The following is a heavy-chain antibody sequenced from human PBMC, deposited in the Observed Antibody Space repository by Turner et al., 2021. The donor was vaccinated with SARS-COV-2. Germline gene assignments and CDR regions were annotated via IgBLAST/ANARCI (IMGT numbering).Heavy chain of an antibody. J-gene: IGHJ3*02. CDR1: GFTFSSYS. CDR2: ISSSSRYI. CDR3: ARDSPHYYDSSGYYKDAFDI. V-gene: IGHV3-21*01. D-gene: IGHD3-22*01. Sequence: EVQLVESGGGLVKPGGSLRLPCAASGFTFSSYSMNWVRQAPGKGLEWVSSISSSSRYIYHADSVKGRFTISRDNAKNSLYLQMNSLRAEDTAVYYCARDSPHYYDSSGYYKDAFDIWGQGTMVTVSS.